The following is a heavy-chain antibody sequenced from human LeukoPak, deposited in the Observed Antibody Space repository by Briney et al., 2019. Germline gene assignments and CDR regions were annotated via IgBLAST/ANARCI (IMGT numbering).Heavy chain of an antibody. J-gene: IGHJ4*02. Sequence: SETLSLTCTVSGGSISSYYWSWIRQHPGKGLEWIGYIYYSGSTYYNPSLKSRVTISVDTSKNQFSLKLSSVTAADTAVYYCARRRLQTASEDYWGQGTLVTVSS. CDR2: IYYSGST. CDR3: ARRRLQTASEDY. CDR1: GGSISSYY. D-gene: IGHD5-24*01. V-gene: IGHV4-59*06.